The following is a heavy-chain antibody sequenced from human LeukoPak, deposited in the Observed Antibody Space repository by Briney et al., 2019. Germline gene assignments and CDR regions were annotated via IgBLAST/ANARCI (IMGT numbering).Heavy chain of an antibody. V-gene: IGHV4-59*11. Sequence: SETLSLTCTVSGGSINGQYWSWIRQPPGKGLEWIGYIYYSGSTNYNPSLKGRVTMSVDTSKNQFSLKLRFVTAADTAVYFCVRWKYSSSPHWFDPWGQGTLVTVSS. CDR2: IYYSGST. D-gene: IGHD6-6*01. CDR1: GGSINGQY. CDR3: VRWKYSSSPHWFDP. J-gene: IGHJ5*02.